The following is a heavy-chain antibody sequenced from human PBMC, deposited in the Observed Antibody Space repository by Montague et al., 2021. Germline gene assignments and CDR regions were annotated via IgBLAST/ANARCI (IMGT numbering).Heavy chain of an antibody. D-gene: IGHD4-17*01. CDR2: ITSGGST. Sequence: SLRLSCAASGFPFSSYATSWVRQAPGKGLKWVSSITSGGSTYYADSVTGRFTISRDNSKNTLYLRMNSLRAEDTAVYYCTKDQDDYGDYVDWVDTWGQGTLVTVSS. J-gene: IGHJ5*02. CDR3: TKDQDDYGDYVDWVDT. V-gene: IGHV3-23*01. CDR1: GFPFSSYA.